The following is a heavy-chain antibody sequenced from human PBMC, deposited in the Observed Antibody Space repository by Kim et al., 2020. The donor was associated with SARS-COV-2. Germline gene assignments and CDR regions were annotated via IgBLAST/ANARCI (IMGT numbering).Heavy chain of an antibody. D-gene: IGHD3-16*01. J-gene: IGHJ4*01. CDR1: GYSFSNYG. Sequence: ASVKVSCKASGYSFSNYGLVWARQAPGQGLEWMGWISSNSGHTKYAQNVQGRVTLTTDTSTNTGYMELSSLRSDDTAVYYCAPYYDYNSYRGQWDWGQGTPVTVSS. CDR2: ISSNSGHT. V-gene: IGHV1-18*01. CDR3: APYYDYNSYRGQWD.